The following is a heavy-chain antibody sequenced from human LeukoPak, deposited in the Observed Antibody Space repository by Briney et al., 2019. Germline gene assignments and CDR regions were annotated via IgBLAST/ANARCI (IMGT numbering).Heavy chain of an antibody. J-gene: IGHJ4*02. CDR2: ISYDGGNQ. D-gene: IGHD6-13*01. Sequence: GKSLKLSCAASGFTFFTYAFHWVRQAPGKGLEWVALISYDGGNQHYADSVKGRFTISRDNSKNTLYLQMNSLRPEDSAIYYCAKSQGGSWYVYFDYWGQGTLVTVSS. CDR3: AKSQGGSWYVYFDY. CDR1: GFTFFTYA. V-gene: IGHV3-30-3*02.